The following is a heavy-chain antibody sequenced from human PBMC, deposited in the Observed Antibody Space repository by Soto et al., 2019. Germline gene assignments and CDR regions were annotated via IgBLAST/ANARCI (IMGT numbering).Heavy chain of an antibody. Sequence: SETLSLTCTVSGGSVSSGSYYWSWIRQPPGKGLEWIGYIYYSGSTNYNPSLKSRVTISVDTSKNQFSLKLSSVTAADTAVYYCARDSPDWLSNPDGDYYYYYMDVWGKGTTVTVSS. V-gene: IGHV4-61*01. J-gene: IGHJ6*03. CDR1: GGSVSSGSYY. CDR3: ARDSPDWLSNPDGDYYYYYMDV. CDR2: IYYSGST. D-gene: IGHD3-9*01.